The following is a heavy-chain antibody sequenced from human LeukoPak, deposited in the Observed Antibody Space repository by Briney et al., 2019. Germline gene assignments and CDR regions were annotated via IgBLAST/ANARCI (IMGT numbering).Heavy chain of an antibody. CDR1: GYIFSTYG. CDR2: ISGYNGNT. CDR3: ARRRSEEFDFDC. J-gene: IGHJ4*02. V-gene: IGHV1-18*01. D-gene: IGHD6-19*01. Sequence: SSVKVSCKASGYIFSTYGISWVRQAPGQGLEWMGCISGYNGNTNYAQKLQGRVTMTTDTSTSTAYMELRSLRSDDTAVYYCARRRSEEFDFDCWGQGTLVTVSS.